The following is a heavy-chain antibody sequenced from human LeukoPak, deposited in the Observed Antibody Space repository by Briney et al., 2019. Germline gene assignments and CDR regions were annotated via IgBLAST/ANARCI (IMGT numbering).Heavy chain of an antibody. D-gene: IGHD3-22*01. V-gene: IGHV3-48*04. CDR1: GFIFSHSN. CDR2: ISSGSSNV. CDR3: ARGSGYYYNY. J-gene: IGHJ4*02. Sequence: GGSLRLSCAASGFIFSHSNMNWVRQAPGKGLEWVSYISSGSSNVYYADSVKGRFTISRDNPKNSLYLQMSSLSAEDTAVYYCARGSGYYYNYWGQGTLVTVSS.